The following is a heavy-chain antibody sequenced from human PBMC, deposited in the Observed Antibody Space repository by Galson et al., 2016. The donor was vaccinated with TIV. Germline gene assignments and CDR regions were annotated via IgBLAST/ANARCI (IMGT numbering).Heavy chain of an antibody. J-gene: IGHJ3*02. CDR2: IYYSGST. CDR3: ARGSPAGRLTATKLGDAFDI. V-gene: IGHV4-30-4*01. Sequence: LSLTCSVSGGSTSGGGYYWNWIRQPPGKGLECIGHIYYSGSTYYNPTLKRRVVISVDTSKNQFSLKVTSVTAADTAVYYCARGSPAGRLTATKLGDAFDIWGQGQRSPSLQ. CDR1: GGSTSGGGYY. D-gene: IGHD5-24*01.